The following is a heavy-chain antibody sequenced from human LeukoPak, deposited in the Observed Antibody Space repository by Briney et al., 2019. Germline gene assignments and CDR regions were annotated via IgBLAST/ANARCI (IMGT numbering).Heavy chain of an antibody. Sequence: GGSLRLSCAASGFTFSSNYMSWVRQAPGKGLEWVSVIYSGGSTYYADSVKGRFTISRDNSKNTLYLQMNSLRAEDTAVYYCARGFSGVLRYFDYWGQGTLVTVSS. V-gene: IGHV3-53*01. D-gene: IGHD3-9*01. CDR1: GFTFSSNY. J-gene: IGHJ4*02. CDR2: IYSGGST. CDR3: ARGFSGVLRYFDY.